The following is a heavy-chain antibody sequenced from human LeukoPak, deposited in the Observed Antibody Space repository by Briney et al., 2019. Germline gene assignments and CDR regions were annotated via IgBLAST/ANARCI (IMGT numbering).Heavy chain of an antibody. CDR2: ISYDGSNK. CDR1: GFTFSSYA. Sequence: PSGGSLRLSCAASGFTFSSYAMHWVRQAPGKGLEWVAVISYDGSNKYYADSVKGRFTISRDNSKNTLYLQMNSLRAEDTAVYYCARDSLLYSSSCPDYWGQGTLATASS. CDR3: ARDSLLYSSSCPDY. V-gene: IGHV3-30-3*01. J-gene: IGHJ4*02. D-gene: IGHD6-13*01.